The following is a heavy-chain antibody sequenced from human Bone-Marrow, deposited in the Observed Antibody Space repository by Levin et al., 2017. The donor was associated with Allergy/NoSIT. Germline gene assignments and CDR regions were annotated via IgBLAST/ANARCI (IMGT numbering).Heavy chain of an antibody. Sequence: SCAASGFTFNNYAMHWVRQAPGKGLEWVAVIWYDGSNKYYADSVKGRFTISRDNSKNTQYLQMNSLRAEDTAVYYCARGGLSGTPPGVDYWGQGTLVTVSS. V-gene: IGHV3-33*01. J-gene: IGHJ4*02. CDR2: IWYDGSNK. CDR1: GFTFNNYA. D-gene: IGHD1-7*01. CDR3: ARGGLSGTPPGVDY.